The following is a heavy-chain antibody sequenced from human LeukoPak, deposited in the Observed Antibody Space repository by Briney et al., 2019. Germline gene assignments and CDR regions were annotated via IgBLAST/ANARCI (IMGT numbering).Heavy chain of an antibody. CDR1: GGSISHSY. D-gene: IGHD3-3*01. V-gene: IGHV4-59*01. J-gene: IGHJ4*02. CDR2: VYHSGST. CDR3: AKGAGSGYSLPFDY. Sequence: SETLSLTCTVSGGSISHSYWSWIRQPPGKGLEWIGFVYHSGSTNYNRSFKSRLIISIDTSKNQFSLRLMSVTAADTAVYYCAKGAGSGYSLPFDYWGPGTLVSVSS.